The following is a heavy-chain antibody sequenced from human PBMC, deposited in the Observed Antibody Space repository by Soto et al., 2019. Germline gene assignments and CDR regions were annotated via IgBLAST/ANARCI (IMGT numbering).Heavy chain of an antibody. Sequence: QVQLVQSGAEVKKPGDSVKVSCKASGYTFTSYDINWVRQATGQGLEWMGWMNPNSGKTGYAQNFQGRVTMTRDTSISTAYLELSSLRDEDTAVYYGAGPRNKQWGQGTPVTVSS. J-gene: IGHJ4*02. CDR1: GYTFTSYD. V-gene: IGHV1-8*01. CDR2: MNPNSGKT. CDR3: AGPRNKQ.